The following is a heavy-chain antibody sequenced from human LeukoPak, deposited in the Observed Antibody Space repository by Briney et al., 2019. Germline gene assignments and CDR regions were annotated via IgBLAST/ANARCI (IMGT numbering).Heavy chain of an antibody. CDR3: AGERLRDFWSGYYTGNDY. V-gene: IGHV3-64*01. J-gene: IGHJ4*02. CDR1: GFTFSSYA. D-gene: IGHD3-3*01. CDR2: ISSNGGST. Sequence: GGSLRLSCAASGFTFSSYAMHWVRQAPGKGLEYVSVISSNGGSTDYANSVKGRFTISRDNSKNTLYLQMGSLRAEDMAVYYCAGERLRDFWSGYYTGNDYWGQGTLVTVSS.